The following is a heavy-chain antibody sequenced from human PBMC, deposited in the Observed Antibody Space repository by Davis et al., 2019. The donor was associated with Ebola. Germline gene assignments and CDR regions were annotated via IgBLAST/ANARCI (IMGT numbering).Heavy chain of an antibody. CDR1: GGSISSSSYY. V-gene: IGHV4-39*01. J-gene: IGHJ5*02. Sequence: SETLSLTCTVSGGSISSSSYYWGWIRQPPGKGLEWIGIIYYSSKTYYNPSLNSRVTISVDTSKNQFSLRLSSVTAADTALYYCARHTSYGGKTWFDPWGQGTLVTVSS. CDR3: ARHTSYGGKTWFDP. D-gene: IGHD4-23*01. CDR2: IYYSSKT.